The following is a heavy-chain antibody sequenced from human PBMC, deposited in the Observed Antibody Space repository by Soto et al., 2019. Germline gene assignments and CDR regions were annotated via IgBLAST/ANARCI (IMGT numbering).Heavy chain of an antibody. D-gene: IGHD3-22*01. J-gene: IGHJ3*02. Sequence: SXTLSRTYTVSDGSISSHSWNWIRQPPGRGLEWIGYVYSSGSTKYNPSLESLVTISVDTSKNQFSLKLTYYITYYYDSSGTSGAFDIWGQGTMVTVSS. CDR2: VYSSGST. CDR1: DGSISSHS. V-gene: IGHV4-59*11. CDR3: SGAFDI.